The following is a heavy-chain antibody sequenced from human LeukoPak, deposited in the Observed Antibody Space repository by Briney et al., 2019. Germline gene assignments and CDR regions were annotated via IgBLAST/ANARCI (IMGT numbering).Heavy chain of an antibody. CDR1: DGSINNYY. Sequence: SETLSLTCTVSDGSINNYYWTWIRQPPGKGLEWIGCIHYSGSTNYNPSLKSRVTISVDTSKNQFSLKLSSVTAADTAVYYCARVGYDSSGYYNYFDYWGQGTLVTVSS. CDR2: IHYSGST. D-gene: IGHD3-22*01. V-gene: IGHV4-59*12. CDR3: ARVGYDSSGYYNYFDY. J-gene: IGHJ4*02.